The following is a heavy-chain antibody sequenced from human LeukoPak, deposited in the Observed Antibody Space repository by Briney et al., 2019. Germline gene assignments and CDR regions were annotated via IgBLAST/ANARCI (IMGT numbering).Heavy chain of an antibody. D-gene: IGHD3-10*01. CDR2: ISGSGGST. V-gene: IGHV3-23*01. CDR1: GGTFSSYS. Sequence: PGGSLRLSCAASGGTFSSYSMRWVRQAPGEGLEWVSAISGSGGSTYYAASVKGRFTMSIDNSKNTFYLQMNSLTAEDTAVYYAAKYSSLLGLGEFSWFDPGGQGKRVTVSS. J-gene: IGHJ5*02. CDR3: AKYSSLLGLGEFSWFDP.